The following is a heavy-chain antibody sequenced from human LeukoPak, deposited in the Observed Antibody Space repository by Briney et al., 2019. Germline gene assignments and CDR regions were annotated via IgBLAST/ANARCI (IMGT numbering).Heavy chain of an antibody. Sequence: GGSLRLSCAASGFTFSLYEMNWVRQAPGKGLEWVSYISSSGSAIYYADSVKGRFTISRDNAKNSLYLQMNSLRAEDTAVYYCAREGYDILTGSEDFDYWGQGTLVTVSS. CDR3: AREGYDILTGSEDFDY. J-gene: IGHJ4*02. CDR2: ISSSGSAI. CDR1: GFTFSLYE. V-gene: IGHV3-48*03. D-gene: IGHD3-9*01.